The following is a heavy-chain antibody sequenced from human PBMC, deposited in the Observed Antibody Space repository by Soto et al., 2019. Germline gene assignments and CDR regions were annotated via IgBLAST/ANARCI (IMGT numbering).Heavy chain of an antibody. Sequence: SETLSLTCAVYGGSFSGDYWSWIRQHPGKGLEWFGEINHSGSTNYNPSLKSRVTISVDTSKNQFSLKLSSVTAADTAVYYCASLGVGYCSSTRCYRRNYYYYGMDVWGQGTTVT. D-gene: IGHD2-2*02. CDR1: GGSFSGDY. J-gene: IGHJ6*02. CDR3: ASLGVGYCSSTRCYRRNYYYYGMDV. V-gene: IGHV4-34*01. CDR2: INHSGST.